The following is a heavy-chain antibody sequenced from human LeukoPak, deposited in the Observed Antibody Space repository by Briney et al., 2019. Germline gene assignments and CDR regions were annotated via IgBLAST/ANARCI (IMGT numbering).Heavy chain of an antibody. D-gene: IGHD3-22*01. CDR1: GGSISSYY. CDR2: IYYSGST. CDR3: ARLSGSSGYYYAAYNWFDP. V-gene: IGHV4-39*01. Sequence: ASETLSLTCTVSGGSISSYYWSWIRQPPGKGLEWIGSIYYSGSTYYNPSLKSRVTISVDTSKNQFSLKLSSVTAADTAVYYCARLSGSSGYYYAAYNWFDPWGQGTLVTVSS. J-gene: IGHJ5*02.